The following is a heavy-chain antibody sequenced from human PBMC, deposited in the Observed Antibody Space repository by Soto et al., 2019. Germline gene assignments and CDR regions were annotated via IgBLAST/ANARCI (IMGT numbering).Heavy chain of an antibody. CDR3: ALALGPTTGLDY. D-gene: IGHD1-26*01. CDR2: IFNSGTT. CDR1: GASTVSHYH. J-gene: IGHJ4*02. V-gene: IGHV4-31*02. Sequence: SETLSLTCSVSGASTVSHYHLTWILQPPGKGLEWMGYIFNSGTTFYNPSLTSRLSISMDTSGNHFSLELRSVTAADTAVYYCALALGPTTGLDYWGQGTLVTVS.